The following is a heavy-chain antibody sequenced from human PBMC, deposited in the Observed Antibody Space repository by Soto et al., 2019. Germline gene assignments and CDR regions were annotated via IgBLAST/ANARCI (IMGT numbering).Heavy chain of an antibody. CDR1: GFSFSTYS. CDR2: IGRRSDI. V-gene: IGHV3-21*01. CDR3: AREETAWPLAYGLDV. D-gene: IGHD2-21*02. Sequence: SGGSLRLSCEASGFSFSTYSMHWVRQAPGKGLEWVSSIGRRSDIYYADSVKGRFTISRDNAKNSVSLQMNSLRGEDTAVYYRAREETAWPLAYGLDVWGQGTTVTVSS. J-gene: IGHJ6*02.